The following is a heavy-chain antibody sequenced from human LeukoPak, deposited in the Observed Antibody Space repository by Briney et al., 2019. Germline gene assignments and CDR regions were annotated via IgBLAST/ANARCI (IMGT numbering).Heavy chain of an antibody. CDR2: MNPNSGNT. J-gene: IGHJ5*02. CDR1: GYTFTGYD. Sequence: ASVKVSCKASGYTFTGYDINWVRQATGQGLEWMGWMNPNSGNTGYAQKFQGRVTMTRNTSISTAYMELSSLRSEDTAVYYCARGPSYSYGFDPWGQGTLVTVSS. V-gene: IGHV1-8*01. D-gene: IGHD5-18*01. CDR3: ARGPSYSYGFDP.